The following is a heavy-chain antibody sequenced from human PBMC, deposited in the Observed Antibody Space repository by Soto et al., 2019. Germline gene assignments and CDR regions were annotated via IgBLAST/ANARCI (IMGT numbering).Heavy chain of an antibody. CDR2: FSHSGST. J-gene: IGHJ4*02. D-gene: IGHD5-18*01. V-gene: IGHV4-31*03. CDR3: AREYTYGSNFFDC. CDR1: GGSISSSAYY. Sequence: QVQLQESGPGLVKPSQTLSLTCTVSGGSISSSAYYWSWIRQHPGKGLEWMGYFSHSGSTSYNPSLKSRVTISVDTPKNQFSLSLTSVTAADTAVYYCAREYTYGSNFFDCWGQGALVTVSS.